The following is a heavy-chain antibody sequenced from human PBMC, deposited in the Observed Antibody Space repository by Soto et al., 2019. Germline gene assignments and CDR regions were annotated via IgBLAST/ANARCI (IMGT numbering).Heavy chain of an antibody. V-gene: IGHV4-4*02. Sequence: SETLSLTCAVSGGSISSSNWWSWARQPPGKGLEWIGEIYHSGSTNYNPSLKSRVTISVDKSKNQFSLKLSSVTAADTAVYYCARDAARLAAAERWFDPWGQGTLVTVSS. J-gene: IGHJ5*02. CDR3: ARDAARLAAAERWFDP. CDR2: IYHSGST. CDR1: GGSISSSNW. D-gene: IGHD6-13*01.